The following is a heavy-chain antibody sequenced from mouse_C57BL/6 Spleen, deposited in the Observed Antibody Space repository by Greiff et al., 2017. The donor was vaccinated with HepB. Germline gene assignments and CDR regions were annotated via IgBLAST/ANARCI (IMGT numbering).Heavy chain of an antibody. CDR2: ISSGGSYT. J-gene: IGHJ4*01. V-gene: IGHV5-6*02. Sequence: EVKLVESGGDLVKPGGSLKLSCAASGFTFSSYGMSWVRQTPDKRLEWVATISSGGSYTYYPDSVKGRFTISRDNAKNTLYLQMSSLKSEDTAMYYCARHFYGSSYDYAMDYWGQRTSVTVSS. CDR3: ARHFYGSSYDYAMDY. D-gene: IGHD1-1*01. CDR1: GFTFSSYG.